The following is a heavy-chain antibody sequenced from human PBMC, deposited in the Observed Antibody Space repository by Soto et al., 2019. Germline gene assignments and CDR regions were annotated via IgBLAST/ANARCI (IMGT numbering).Heavy chain of an antibody. V-gene: IGHV3-23*01. CDR3: AKMRVRESLFDY. J-gene: IGHJ4*02. CDR2: ISGSGGST. Sequence: EVQLLESGGGLVQPGGSLRLSCAASGFTFSSYAMSWVRQAPGKGLEWVSAISGSGGSTDYADSVKGRFTISRDNSKNTLYLQMNSLRAEDTAVYYCAKMRVRESLFDYWGQGTLVTVSS. CDR1: GFTFSSYA. D-gene: IGHD3-10*01.